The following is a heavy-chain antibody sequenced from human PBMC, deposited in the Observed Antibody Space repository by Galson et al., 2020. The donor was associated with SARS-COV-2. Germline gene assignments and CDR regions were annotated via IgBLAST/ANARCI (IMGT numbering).Heavy chain of an antibody. V-gene: IGHV4-34*01. CDR1: GGSFSGYS. D-gene: IGHD3-10*01. Sequence: SETLSLTCAVYGGSFSGYSWTWIRLPPGKGLEWIWEVNVGGNTNYSPSLRSRVTVSVDTSKNQFSLNLRSVTAADTALYYCARGHRGVVPSPVLGLGPFYSYYYMDVWATGTTVTVSS. CDR3: ARGHRGVVPSPVLGLGPFYSYYYMDV. J-gene: IGHJ6*03. CDR2: VNVGGNT.